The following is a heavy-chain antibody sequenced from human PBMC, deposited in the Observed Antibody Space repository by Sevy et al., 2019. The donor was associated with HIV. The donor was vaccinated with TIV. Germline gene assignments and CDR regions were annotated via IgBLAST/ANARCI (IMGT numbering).Heavy chain of an antibody. V-gene: IGHV1-18*01. CDR1: GYTFTTYG. J-gene: IGHJ5*02. CDR3: ARSTQVAGRNNWFDP. CDR2: ISTYNSIT. D-gene: IGHD6-19*01. Sequence: ASVKVSCKASGYTFTTYGITWVRQAPGQGLEWMGWISTYNSITNYAQKLQGRVTMTTDPSTSTAYMELRSLRSDDTAAYYCARSTQVAGRNNWFDPWGQGTLVTVSS.